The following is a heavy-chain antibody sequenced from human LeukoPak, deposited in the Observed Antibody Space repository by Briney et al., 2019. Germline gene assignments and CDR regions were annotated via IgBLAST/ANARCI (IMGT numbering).Heavy chain of an antibody. CDR2: INPNSGGT. CDR3: ARDRGWFGSPLGGVFDF. CDR1: GYTFTGYY. V-gene: IGHV1-2*02. D-gene: IGHD3-10*01. Sequence: ASVKVSCKASGYTFTGYYMHWVRQAPGQGLEWMGWINPNSGGTNYAQKFQGRVTMTRDTSISTAYMELSRLRSDDTAVYYCARDRGWFGSPLGGVFDFWGQGTLVTVSS. J-gene: IGHJ4*02.